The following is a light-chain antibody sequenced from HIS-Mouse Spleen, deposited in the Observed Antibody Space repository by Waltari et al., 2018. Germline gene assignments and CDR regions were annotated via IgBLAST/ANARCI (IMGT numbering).Light chain of an antibody. J-gene: IGKJ2*01. CDR1: QGMSSY. V-gene: IGKV1-9*01. Sequence: DIQLTQSPSFLSASVGDRVTLTCRACQGMSSYLAWYHQKPGKAPKLLIYAASTLQSGVTSRFSGSGCGTEFTFTISSLQPEDFATYYCQQLNSYPLYTFGQGTKLEIK. CDR2: AAS. CDR3: QQLNSYPLYT.